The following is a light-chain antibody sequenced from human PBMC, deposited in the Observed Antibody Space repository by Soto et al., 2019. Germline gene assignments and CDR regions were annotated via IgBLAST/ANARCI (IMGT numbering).Light chain of an antibody. Sequence: DIQMTQSPSSLSASVGDRVTITCRASQGISNDLGWYQQHPGKAPKRLIYAASRSHTGVPSRLSGSGSGPDFTLTISSLQPEDVATYCCLQHSSYLPLTFGGGTKVEIK. V-gene: IGKV1-17*01. CDR3: LQHSSYLPLT. CDR1: QGISND. J-gene: IGKJ4*01. CDR2: AAS.